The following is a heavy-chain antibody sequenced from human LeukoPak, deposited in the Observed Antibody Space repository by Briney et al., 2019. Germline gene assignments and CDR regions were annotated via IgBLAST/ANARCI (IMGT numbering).Heavy chain of an antibody. CDR3: ARAGYYGMDV. D-gene: IGHD2-8*02. CDR2: IKQDGSEK. Sequence: RPGGSLRLSCAASGFTFSNAWMSWVRQAPGKGLEWVAHIKQDGSEKYYVDSVKGRFTISRDNAKNSLYLQMNSLRAEDTAVYYCARAGYYGMDVWGQGTTVTVSS. CDR1: GFTFSNAW. J-gene: IGHJ6*02. V-gene: IGHV3-7*01.